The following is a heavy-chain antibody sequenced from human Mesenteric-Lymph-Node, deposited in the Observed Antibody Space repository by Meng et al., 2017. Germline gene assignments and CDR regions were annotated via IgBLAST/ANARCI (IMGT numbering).Heavy chain of an antibody. J-gene: IGHJ4*02. V-gene: IGHV3-72*01. CDR3: AVTCGGGTCWDY. CDR1: GFTFSSYW. D-gene: IGHD2-15*01. Sequence: GESLKISCAASGFTFSSYWMSWVRQAPGKGLEWVGRIGNKAKSDTTEYAASVKGRFTISRDDSQSSLFLQMNSLKTEDTAVYYCAVTCGGGTCWDYWGQGTLVTVSS. CDR2: IGNKAKSDTT.